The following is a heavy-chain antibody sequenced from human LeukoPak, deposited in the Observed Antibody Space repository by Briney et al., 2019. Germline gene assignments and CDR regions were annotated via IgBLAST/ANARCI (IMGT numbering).Heavy chain of an antibody. CDR3: ARGSITMVRGVIISYYMDV. CDR1: GFTVSSNY. D-gene: IGHD3-10*01. J-gene: IGHJ6*03. Sequence: GGSLRLSCAASGFTVSSNYMSWVRQAPGKGLEWVSVIYSGGSTYYADSVKGRFTISRDNSKNTLYLQMNSLRAEDTAVYYCARGSITMVRGVIISYYMDVWGKGTTVTISS. CDR2: IYSGGST. V-gene: IGHV3-53*01.